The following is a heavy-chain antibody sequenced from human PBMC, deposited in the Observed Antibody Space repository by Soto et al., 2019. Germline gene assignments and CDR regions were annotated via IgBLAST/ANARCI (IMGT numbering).Heavy chain of an antibody. D-gene: IGHD1-1*01. CDR1: GASISSYY. CDR3: ARGGTDNWFDP. V-gene: IGHV4-59*12. CDR2: ISNSGTT. J-gene: IGHJ5*02. Sequence: PSETLSLTCTVSGASISSYYWGWIRQPPGKGLEWIGYISNSGTTNYNPSLNSRVTISVDASKNHFSLNLSSVTAADTAVYYCARGGTDNWFDPWGQGTLVPVSS.